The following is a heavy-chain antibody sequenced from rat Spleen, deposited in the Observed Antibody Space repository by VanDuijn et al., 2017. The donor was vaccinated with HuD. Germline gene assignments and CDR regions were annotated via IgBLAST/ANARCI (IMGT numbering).Heavy chain of an antibody. CDR2: IIYDGSRT. J-gene: IGHJ2*01. CDR3: ARHGYNSYFDY. V-gene: IGHV5-17*01. Sequence: EVQLVESGGGLVQPGNSLKLSCAASGFPFSDYAMAWVRQSPKKGLEWVATIIYDGSRTFYRDSVKGRFTISRDNTKTTLYLQMDSLRSEDTATYYCARHGYNSYFDYWGQGVMVTVSS. CDR1: GFPFSDYA. D-gene: IGHD1-9*01.